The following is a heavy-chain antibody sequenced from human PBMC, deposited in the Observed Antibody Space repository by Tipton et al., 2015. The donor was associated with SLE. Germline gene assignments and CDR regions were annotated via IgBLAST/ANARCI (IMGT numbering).Heavy chain of an antibody. D-gene: IGHD2-2*01. J-gene: IGHJ3*02. V-gene: IGHV4-59*08. Sequence: LRLSCAVYGRSFIGSYWSWIRQPPGKGLEWIGRIYYIGSTSYNPSLKSRVTISVDTSKNQFSLKLSSVTAADTAVYFCARQAYLCSTTSCPMNPDAFDIWGQGTMVTVSS. CDR3: ARQAYLCSTTSCPMNPDAFDI. CDR1: GRSFIGSY. CDR2: IYYIGST.